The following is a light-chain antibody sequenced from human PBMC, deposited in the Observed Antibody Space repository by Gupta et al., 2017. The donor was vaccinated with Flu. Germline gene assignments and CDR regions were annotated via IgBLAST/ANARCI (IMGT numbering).Light chain of an antibody. V-gene: IGLV2-11*01. CDR2: DVT. Sequence: QSALTQPRSASGSPGPSVTIPCTGTSSDVGGYNYVSWYQQHPGKAPKLMIYDVTKRPSGVPDRFSGSKSGITASLTISGLQAEDEADYYCCSYAGSYTVVFGGGTKLTVL. CDR1: SSDVGGYNY. J-gene: IGLJ2*01. CDR3: CSYAGSYTVV.